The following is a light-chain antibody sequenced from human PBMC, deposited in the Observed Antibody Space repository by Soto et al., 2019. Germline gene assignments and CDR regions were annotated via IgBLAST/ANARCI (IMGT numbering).Light chain of an antibody. CDR2: GAS. CDR3: QQYATSPTT. J-gene: IGKJ1*01. V-gene: IGKV3-15*01. CDR1: QSVSSD. Sequence: EIVMTQYPATLSVSPGERATLSCRASQSVSSDLAWYRQKRGQAPRPLIYGASTRATGIPARFSGSGSGTEFTLTISSLQSEDFAVYYCQQYATSPTTFGQGTQVNI.